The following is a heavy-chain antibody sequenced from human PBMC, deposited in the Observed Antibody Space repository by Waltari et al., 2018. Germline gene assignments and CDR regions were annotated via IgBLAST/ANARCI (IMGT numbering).Heavy chain of an antibody. V-gene: IGHV4-39*07. J-gene: IGHJ4*02. D-gene: IGHD3-9*01. CDR3: ARVVDYDILTGRMYYFDY. CDR2: IYYSGNT. CDR1: GGSIRSSSYY. Sequence: QLQLQESGPGLVKPSETLSLTCTVSGGSIRSSSYYWGWIRQPPGKGLEWIGSIYYSGNTYYNPSLKSRVTISVDTSKNQFSLNLTSVTAADTAVYYCARVVDYDILTGRMYYFDYWGQGTLVTVSS.